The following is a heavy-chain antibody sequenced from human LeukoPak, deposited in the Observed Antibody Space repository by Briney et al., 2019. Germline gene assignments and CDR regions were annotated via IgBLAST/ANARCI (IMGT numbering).Heavy chain of an antibody. D-gene: IGHD3-22*01. CDR1: GFPFTSYS. CDR3: ARGGSYYDSSGYFDY. J-gene: IGHJ4*02. CDR2: ISSSSSTI. V-gene: IGHV3-48*02. Sequence: GGSLRLSCAASGFPFTSYSMNWVREAPGKGLEWVSYISSSSSTIYYADSVKGRFTISRDNAKNSLYLQMNSLRDEDTAVYYCARGGSYYDSSGYFDYWGQGTLVTVSS.